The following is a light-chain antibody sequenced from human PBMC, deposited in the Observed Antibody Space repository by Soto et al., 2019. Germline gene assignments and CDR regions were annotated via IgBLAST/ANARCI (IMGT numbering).Light chain of an antibody. CDR3: QQYNSFSKT. CDR1: QSIAYW. CDR2: AAS. J-gene: IGKJ1*01. V-gene: IGKV1-5*01. Sequence: DIQMTQSPSRLSASVGDRVTITCRASQSIAYWLAWYQQKPGKAPNLLIYAASTLETGLPLRFSGSGYGTEFTLTIARLQPDDSATYYCQQYNSFSKTFGRGTKVDIK.